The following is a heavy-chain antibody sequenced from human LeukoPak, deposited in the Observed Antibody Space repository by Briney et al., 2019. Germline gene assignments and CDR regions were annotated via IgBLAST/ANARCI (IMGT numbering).Heavy chain of an antibody. D-gene: IGHD3-3*01. V-gene: IGHV1-18*01. Sequence: ASVKVSCKASGYTFSSYGITWVRQAPGQGLKWMGWISPYNGNTNYAQKLQGRVTMTIDTSTSTAYMELRSLRSDDTAVYYCARDHTIFGVEGYWGQGTLVTVSS. CDR2: ISPYNGNT. J-gene: IGHJ4*02. CDR3: ARDHTIFGVEGY. CDR1: GYTFSSYG.